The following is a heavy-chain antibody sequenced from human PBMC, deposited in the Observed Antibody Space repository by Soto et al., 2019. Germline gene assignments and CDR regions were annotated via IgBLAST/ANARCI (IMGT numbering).Heavy chain of an antibody. J-gene: IGHJ6*02. D-gene: IGHD2-2*01. V-gene: IGHV3-15*01. Sequence: GGSLRLSCAASGFTFSNAWMSWVRQAPGKGLEWVGRIKSKTDGGTTDYAAPVKGRFTMSRDDSKNTVYLQMNSLKTEDTAVYYCTTVPFQLPYDYYGMDVWGQGTTVTVSS. CDR3: TTVPFQLPYDYYGMDV. CDR2: IKSKTDGGTT. CDR1: GFTFSNAW.